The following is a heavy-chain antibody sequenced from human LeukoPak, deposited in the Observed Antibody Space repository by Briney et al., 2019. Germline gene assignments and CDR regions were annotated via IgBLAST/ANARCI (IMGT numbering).Heavy chain of an antibody. CDR2: IDWDDDK. V-gene: IGHV2-70*11. Sequence: SGPALVKPTQPLTLTCTFSGFSLSNSGMCVSWIRQPPGKALEWLARIDWDDDKYYSTSLKTRLTISKDTSKNQVVLTMTNMDPVDTATYYCARIPPHFVDLVDVWGQGTTVTVSS. CDR3: ARIPPHFVDLVDV. J-gene: IGHJ6*02. CDR1: GFSLSNSGMC. D-gene: IGHD3/OR15-3a*01.